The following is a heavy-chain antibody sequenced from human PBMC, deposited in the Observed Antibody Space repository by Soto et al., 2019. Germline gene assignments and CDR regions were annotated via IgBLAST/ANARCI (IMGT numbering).Heavy chain of an antibody. J-gene: IGHJ5*02. Sequence: SVQVSCKASGGTFSSYAISWVRQAPGQGLEWMGGIIPIFGTANYAQKFQGRVTITADESTSTAYMELSSLRSEDTAVYYCAREKDYDSSGPNSFDPWGQGTLVTVSS. D-gene: IGHD3-22*01. CDR2: IIPIFGTA. V-gene: IGHV1-69*13. CDR1: GGTFSSYA. CDR3: AREKDYDSSGPNSFDP.